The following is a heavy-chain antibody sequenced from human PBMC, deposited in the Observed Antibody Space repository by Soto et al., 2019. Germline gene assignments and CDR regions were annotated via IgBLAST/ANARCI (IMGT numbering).Heavy chain of an antibody. CDR3: ARRRTPREYYGMDV. D-gene: IGHD1-26*01. CDR1: GGSISSSSYY. V-gene: IGHV4-39*01. CDR2: IYYSGST. Sequence: QLQLQESGPGLVKPSETLSLTCTVSGGSISSSSYYWGWIRQPPGKGLEWIGSIYYSGSTYYNPSLKSRVTISVDTSKNQFSLKLSSVTAADTAVYYCARRRTPREYYGMDVWGQGTTVTVSS. J-gene: IGHJ6*02.